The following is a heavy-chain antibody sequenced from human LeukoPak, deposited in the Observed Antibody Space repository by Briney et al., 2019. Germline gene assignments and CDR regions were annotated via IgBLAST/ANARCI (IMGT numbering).Heavy chain of an antibody. CDR2: INPNSGGT. CDR1: GYTFTGYY. V-gene: IGHV1-2*02. Sequence: ASVKVSCKASGYTFTGYYMHWVRQAPGQGLEWMGWINPNSGGTNYAQKFQGRVTMTRDTSISTAYMELSRLRSDDTAVYYCARDVTGENAFDIWGQGTMVTVFS. D-gene: IGHD7-27*01. J-gene: IGHJ3*02. CDR3: ARDVTGENAFDI.